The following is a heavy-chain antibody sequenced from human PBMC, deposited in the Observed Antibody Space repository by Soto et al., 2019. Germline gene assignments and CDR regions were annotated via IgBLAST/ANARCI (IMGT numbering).Heavy chain of an antibody. V-gene: IGHV3-74*01. CDR3: VRGTNGWRGMEY. CDR1: GFTFSSYP. J-gene: IGHJ4*02. Sequence: EVQLVESGGAIVQHGGSLRLSCATSGFTFSSYPIHWVRQAPGKGPVWVSRITEDGSGTTYADSVKGRFTVTRDNAKNKMYLQMRGLGAEDTAVYHCVRGTNGWRGMEYWGQGTLVTVS. CDR2: ITEDGSGT. D-gene: IGHD2-8*01.